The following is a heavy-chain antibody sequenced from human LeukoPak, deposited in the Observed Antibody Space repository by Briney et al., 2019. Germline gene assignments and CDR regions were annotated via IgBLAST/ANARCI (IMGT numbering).Heavy chain of an antibody. D-gene: IGHD2-2*01. V-gene: IGHV4-31*03. Sequence: PSQTLSLTCTVSGGSISSGGYSWSWIRQLPGKGLEWIGYIYYSGSTSYNPSLRSRVTISLDTSKNQFSLKLSSLTAADTAVYYCASSFAVVPAALRLAFDIWGQGTLVTVSS. CDR1: GGSISSGGYS. CDR3: ASSFAVVPAALRLAFDI. J-gene: IGHJ3*02. CDR2: IYYSGST.